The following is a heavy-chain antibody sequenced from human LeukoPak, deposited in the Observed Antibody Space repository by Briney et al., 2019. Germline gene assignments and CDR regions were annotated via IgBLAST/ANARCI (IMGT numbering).Heavy chain of an antibody. Sequence: SETLSLTCTVSGADISAYYWSWVRQPAGKRLVWIGIMYTSGTTDYNPSLESRLTISVDRSKNQLSLKLTSVTAADTAVYYCAGRDFWGQGTLVTVSS. V-gene: IGHV4-4*07. CDR3: AGRDF. CDR2: MYTSGTT. D-gene: IGHD1-26*01. J-gene: IGHJ4*02. CDR1: GADISAYY.